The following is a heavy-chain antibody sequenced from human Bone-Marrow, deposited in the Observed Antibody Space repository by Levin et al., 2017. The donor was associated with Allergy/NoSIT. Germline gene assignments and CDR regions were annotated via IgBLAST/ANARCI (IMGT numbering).Heavy chain of an antibody. Sequence: ASVKVSCKASGYTFSSHAMNWVRQAPGQGLEWMGWINTKTGNPTYAQGFTGRFVFSLDTSVSTAYLQISSLKAEDTAVYYCAREGEVPAAWGGYYYYYMDVWGKGTSVTVSS. CDR3: AREGEVPAAWGGYYYYYMDV. CDR2: INTKTGNP. J-gene: IGHJ6*03. D-gene: IGHD2-2*01. V-gene: IGHV7-4-1*02. CDR1: GYTFSSHA.